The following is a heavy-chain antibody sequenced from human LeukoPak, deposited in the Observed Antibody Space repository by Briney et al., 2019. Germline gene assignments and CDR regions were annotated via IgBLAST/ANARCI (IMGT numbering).Heavy chain of an antibody. CDR1: GYTFTSYG. CDR2: ISAYNGNT. CDR3: ARVGYSYGRNVGYYMDV. V-gene: IGHV1-18*01. Sequence: ASVKVSCKASGYTFTSYGISWVRQAPGQGLEWMGWISAYNGNTNYAQKLQGRVTMTTDTSTSTAYMELRSLRSDDTAVYYCARVGYSYGRNVGYYMDVWGKGTTVTVSS. J-gene: IGHJ6*03. D-gene: IGHD5-18*01.